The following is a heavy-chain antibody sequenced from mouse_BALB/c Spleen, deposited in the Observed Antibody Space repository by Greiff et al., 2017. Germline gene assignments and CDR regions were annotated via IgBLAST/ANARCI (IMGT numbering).Heavy chain of an antibody. V-gene: IGHV1-9*01. D-gene: IGHD2-1*01. Sequence: VQLQESGAELMKPGASVKISCKATGYTFSSYWIEWVKQRPGHGLEWIGEILPGSGSTNYNEKFKGKATFTADTSSNTAYMQLSSLTSEDSAVYYCARWGYYGNSFYAMDYWGQGTSVTVSS. J-gene: IGHJ4*01. CDR3: ARWGYYGNSFYAMDY. CDR1: GYTFSSYW. CDR2: ILPGSGST.